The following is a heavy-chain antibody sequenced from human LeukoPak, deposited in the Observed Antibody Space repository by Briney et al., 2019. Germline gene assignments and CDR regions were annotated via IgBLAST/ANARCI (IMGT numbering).Heavy chain of an antibody. CDR3: ARGSNQWELLRGDFDY. CDR1: GGPFTTSGYN. CDR2: IDSSGNA. V-gene: IGHV4-39*07. D-gene: IGHD1-26*01. J-gene: IGHJ4*02. Sequence: SETLSLTGTAPGGPFTTSGYNGAGIRQPQGKGLEYFPSIDSSGNAYYNPSLQSRVTISADTSKNQFSLKLSSVTAADTAVYYCARGSNQWELLRGDFDYWGQGTLVTVSS.